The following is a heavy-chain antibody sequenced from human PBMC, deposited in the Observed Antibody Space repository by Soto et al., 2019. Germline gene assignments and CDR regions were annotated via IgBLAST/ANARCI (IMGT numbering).Heavy chain of an antibody. CDR2: IYPGDSDT. D-gene: IGHD2-15*01. CDR1: GYSFTIYR. Sequence: GESLKISCNGSGYSFTIYRIGWVRQMSGKGLEWMGIIYPGDSDTRYSPSFQGQVTISADKSISTAYLQWSSLKASDTAMYYCARREVESAFDIWGQGTMVTVSS. J-gene: IGHJ3*02. V-gene: IGHV5-51*01. CDR3: ARREVESAFDI.